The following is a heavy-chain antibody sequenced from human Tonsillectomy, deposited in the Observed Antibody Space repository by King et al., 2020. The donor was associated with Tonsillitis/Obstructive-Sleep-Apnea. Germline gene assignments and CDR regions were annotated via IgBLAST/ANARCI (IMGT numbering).Heavy chain of an antibody. CDR2: ISSNGGST. CDR3: ARVHSSNYYVGVTHPEEFYFDY. J-gene: IGHJ4*02. V-gene: IGHV3-64*01. Sequence: VQLVESGGGLVQPGGSLRLSCAASGFIFSNYPMHWVRQAPGKGLEYVSAISSNGGSTYYANSVKGRFTISRDNSKNTLYLQMGSLRAEDMAVYYCARVHSSNYYVGVTHPEEFYFDYWGQGTLVTVSS. D-gene: IGHD3-22*01. CDR1: GFIFSNYP.